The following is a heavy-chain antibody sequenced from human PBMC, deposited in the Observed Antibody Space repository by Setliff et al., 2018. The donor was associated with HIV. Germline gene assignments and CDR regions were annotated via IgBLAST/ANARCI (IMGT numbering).Heavy chain of an antibody. V-gene: IGHV1-2*02. CDR3: AREVVPVIGGRGWFDP. CDR1: GYIFSRYG. D-gene: IGHD1-26*01. CDR2: VNPASGGT. Sequence: GASVKVSCKISGYIFSRYGVTWVRQAPGQGLEWLGWVNPASGGTNYAQKFQGRVTMTRDTSISTAYMELTRLRSDDTAVYYCAREVVPVIGGRGWFDPWGQGTLVTVS. J-gene: IGHJ5*02.